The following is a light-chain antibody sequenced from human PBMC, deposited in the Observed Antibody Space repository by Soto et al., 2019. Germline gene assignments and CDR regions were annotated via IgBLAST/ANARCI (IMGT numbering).Light chain of an antibody. CDR3: MQWTHWQRT. J-gene: IGKJ1*01. CDR2: RVS. CDR1: ESLLYNDGVTY. V-gene: IGKV2-30*01. Sequence: DVLMTQSPVSLPVGLGQPAYISCRSSESLLYNDGVTYLNCFQQRPGQSPRRLIYRVSNRDSGVPDRFSGSGSSTNFTLKRSSVEAEDERIYYCMQWTHWQRTFGQGTTGDIK.